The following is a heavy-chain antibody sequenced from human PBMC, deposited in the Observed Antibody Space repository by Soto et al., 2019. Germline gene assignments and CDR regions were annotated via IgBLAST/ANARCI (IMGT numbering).Heavy chain of an antibody. CDR1: GFTFSSYG. CDR2: ISYDGSNK. Sequence: QVQLVESGGGVVQPGRSLRLSCAASGFTFSSYGMHWVRQAPGKGLEWVAVISYDGSNKYYADSVKGRFTISRDNSKNTLYLQMNSLRAEDTAAYYCAKERILAAAVIDYWGQGTLVTVSS. J-gene: IGHJ4*02. CDR3: AKERILAAAVIDY. V-gene: IGHV3-30*18. D-gene: IGHD2-15*01.